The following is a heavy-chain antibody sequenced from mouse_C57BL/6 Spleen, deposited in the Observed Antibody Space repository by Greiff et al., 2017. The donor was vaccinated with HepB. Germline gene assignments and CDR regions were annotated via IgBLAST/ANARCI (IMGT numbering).Heavy chain of an antibody. CDR3: AKGGTAQDYYAMDY. CDR1: GFSLTSYG. Sequence: VKLQESGPGLVAPSQSLSITCTVSGFSLTSYGVSWVRQPPGKGLEWLGVIWGDGSTNYHSALISRLSISKDNSKSQVFLKLNSLQTDDTATYYGAKGGTAQDYYAMDYWGQGTSVTVSS. CDR2: IWGDGST. D-gene: IGHD3-2*02. V-gene: IGHV2-3*01. J-gene: IGHJ4*01.